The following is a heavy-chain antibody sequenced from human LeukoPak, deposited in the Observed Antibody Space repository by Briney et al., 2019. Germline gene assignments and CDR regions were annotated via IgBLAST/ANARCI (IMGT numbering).Heavy chain of an antibody. Sequence: PSETLSLTCTVSGGSISSYYWSWIRQPPGKGLEWIGYIYYSGSTNYNPSLKSRVTISVDTSKNQFSLKLSSVTAADTAVYYCAMRRTGSRFDYWGQGTLVTVSS. CDR3: AMRRTGSRFDY. V-gene: IGHV4-59*01. D-gene: IGHD3/OR15-3a*01. CDR2: IYYSGST. CDR1: GGSISSYY. J-gene: IGHJ4*02.